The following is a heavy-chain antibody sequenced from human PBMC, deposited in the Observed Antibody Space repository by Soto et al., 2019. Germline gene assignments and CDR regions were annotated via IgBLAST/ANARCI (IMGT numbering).Heavy chain of an antibody. CDR1: GGTFNTFP. D-gene: IGHD2-15*01. CDR3: ARAWGGVVFPATRDYHDMDV. Sequence: QVQLVQSGAEVKKPGSSVKVSCKASGGTFNTFPFSWVRQAPGQGPEWMGGIIPIFDSPNYAQKFQGRVTITADKSTSTAYMELSSLRAEDTAVYYCARAWGGVVFPATRDYHDMDVWCHGTTVTVSS. V-gene: IGHV1-69*06. CDR2: IIPIFDSP. J-gene: IGHJ6*02.